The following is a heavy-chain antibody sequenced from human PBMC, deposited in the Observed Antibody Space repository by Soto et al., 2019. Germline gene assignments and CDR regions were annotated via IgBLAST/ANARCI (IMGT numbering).Heavy chain of an antibody. CDR1: GGSFSSYS. CDR3: ARDSDFWSGYCDY. D-gene: IGHD3-3*01. J-gene: IGHJ4*02. V-gene: IGHV4-59*01. CDR2: IYYSGST. Sequence: SETLSLTCTVSGGSFSSYSWAWIGRPPGKGLEWIGYIYYSGSTNYNPSLKSRVTISVDTSKNQFSLKLSSVTAADTAVYYCARDSDFWSGYCDYWGQGTLVTVSS.